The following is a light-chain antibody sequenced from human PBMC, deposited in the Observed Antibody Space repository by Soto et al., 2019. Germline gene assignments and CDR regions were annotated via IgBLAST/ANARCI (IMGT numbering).Light chain of an antibody. CDR1: SSNVGSYNL. V-gene: IGLV2-23*01. Sequence: QSVMTQTASVSGSPGQSITISCTGTSSNVGSYNLVSWYQQHPGEAPKLMIYEASKRPSGVSNRFSGSKSGNTASLTSSGLHAEDEADYYCCSYAGSDTMIFGGGTTVTVL. J-gene: IGLJ2*01. CDR3: CSYAGSDTMI. CDR2: EAS.